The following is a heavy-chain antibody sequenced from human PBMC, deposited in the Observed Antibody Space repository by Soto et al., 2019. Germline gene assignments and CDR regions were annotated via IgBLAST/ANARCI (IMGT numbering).Heavy chain of an antibody. CDR1: GFTFSSYD. CDR3: ARGFRGSHANRPNFDY. Sequence: PGGSLRLSCAASGFTFSSYDMHWVRQATGKGLEWVSAIGTAGDTYYPGSVKGRFTISRENAKNSLYLQMNSLRAEDTAVYYCARGFRGSHANRPNFDYWGQGTLVTVSS. V-gene: IGHV3-13*01. CDR2: IGTAGDT. D-gene: IGHD3-16*01. J-gene: IGHJ4*02.